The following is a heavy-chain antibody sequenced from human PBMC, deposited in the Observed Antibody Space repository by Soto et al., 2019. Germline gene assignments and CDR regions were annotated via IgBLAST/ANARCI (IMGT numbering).Heavy chain of an antibody. CDR1: GYSISSGYY. J-gene: IGHJ5*02. Sequence: GPGPETTSETLSLTCAVSGYSISSGYYWGWIRQPPGKGLEWIGSIYHSGSTYYNPSLKSRVTISVDTSKPQFSLKLSSVPAADTAVYSCASPTRMNLFDPGGKGSLVTVPS. CDR2: IYHSGST. D-gene: IGHD2-15*01. CDR3: ASPTRMNLFDP. V-gene: IGHV4-38-2*01.